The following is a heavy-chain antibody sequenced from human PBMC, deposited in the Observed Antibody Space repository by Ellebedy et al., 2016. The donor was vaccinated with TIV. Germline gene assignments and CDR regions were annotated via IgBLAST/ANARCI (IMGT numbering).Heavy chain of an antibody. D-gene: IGHD6-19*01. CDR3: AKGDYTSGWYNFDY. CDR2: VSYDGSYQ. J-gene: IGHJ4*01. CDR1: GFTFSSYG. V-gene: IGHV3-30*18. Sequence: GESLKISCAASGFTFSSYGMHWVRQAPGKGLEWVALVSYDGSYQYYGDSVKGRFTISRDNSKNTLYLQMNSLRAEDTAVYYCAKGDYTSGWYNFDYWGQGTLVTVPS.